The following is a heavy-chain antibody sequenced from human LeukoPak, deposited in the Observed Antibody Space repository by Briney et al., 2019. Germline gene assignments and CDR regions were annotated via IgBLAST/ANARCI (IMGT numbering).Heavy chain of an antibody. CDR3: ARGGYGSGSYYHGY. V-gene: IGHV3-21*01. J-gene: IGHJ4*02. D-gene: IGHD3-10*01. CDR1: GFTFSSYS. CDR2: ISSSSSYI. Sequence: GGSLRLSCAASGFTFSSYSMNRVRQAPGKGLEWVSSISSSSSYIYYADSVKGRFTISRDNAKNSLYLQMNSLRAEDTAVYYCARGGYGSGSYYHGYWGQGTLSPSPQ.